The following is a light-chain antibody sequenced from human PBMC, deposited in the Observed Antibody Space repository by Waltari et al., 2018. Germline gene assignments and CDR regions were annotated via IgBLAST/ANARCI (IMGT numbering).Light chain of an antibody. CDR1: RHDVGAYNY. CDR3: SSFAGTDNLDI. J-gene: IGLJ2*01. V-gene: IGLV2-8*01. Sequence: QSALTQPPSASGSLGQSVTISCSGPRHDVGAYNYVSWYQQHSGNAPRLIIYEVTARPSGVPERFSGSKAGNTASLTVSGLQAEDEADYYCSSFAGTDNLDIFGGGTKLTVL. CDR2: EVT.